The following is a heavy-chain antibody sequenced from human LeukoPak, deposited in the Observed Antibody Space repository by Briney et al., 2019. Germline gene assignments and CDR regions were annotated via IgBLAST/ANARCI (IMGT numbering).Heavy chain of an antibody. CDR2: ISSGGRTL. D-gene: IGHD2-15*01. Sequence: LSLTCTVSGGSISSYYWSWIRQAPGKGLEWVSYISSGGRTLYYADSVEGRFTISRDNAKNSLYLQMNSLRTEDTAVYFCARDRYQGYCTGGSCYSIYWGQGTLVTVSS. V-gene: IGHV3-11*01. CDR3: ARDRYQGYCTGGSCYSIY. J-gene: IGHJ4*02. CDR1: GGSISSYY.